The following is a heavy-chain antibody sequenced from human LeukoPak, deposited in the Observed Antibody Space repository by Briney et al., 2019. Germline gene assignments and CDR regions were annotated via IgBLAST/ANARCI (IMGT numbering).Heavy chain of an antibody. J-gene: IGHJ6*02. CDR2: ISAYNGNT. D-gene: IGHD2-2*01. CDR3: ARDGSSLGIVVVPAAFRIPYYYYYGMDV. Sequence: GASVKVSCKASGYTFTSYGISWVRQAPGQGLEWMGWISAYNGNTNYAQKLQGRVTMTTDTSTSTAYMGLRSLRSDDTAVYYCARDGSSLGIVVVPAAFRIPYYYYYGMDVWGQGTTVTVSS. CDR1: GYTFTSYG. V-gene: IGHV1-18*01.